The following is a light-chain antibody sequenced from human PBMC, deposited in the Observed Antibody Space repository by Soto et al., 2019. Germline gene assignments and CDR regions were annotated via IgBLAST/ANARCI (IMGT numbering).Light chain of an antibody. CDR1: SSNIGAGYD. Sequence: QPVLTQPPSVSGAPGQRVTISCTGSSSNIGAGYDVHWYQQLPGTAPKLLIYGNSNRPSGVPDRFSGSKSGTSASLAITGRQAEDEADYYCQSYDSSLSGYVVFCGGTKLTVL. J-gene: IGLJ2*01. CDR3: QSYDSSLSGYVV. V-gene: IGLV1-40*01. CDR2: GNS.